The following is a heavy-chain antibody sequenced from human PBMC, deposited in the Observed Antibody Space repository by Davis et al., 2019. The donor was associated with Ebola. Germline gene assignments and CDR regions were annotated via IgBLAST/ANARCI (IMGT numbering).Heavy chain of an antibody. V-gene: IGHV3-30*03. J-gene: IGHJ4*02. Sequence: GGSLRLSCAASGFTFSDHYMDWVRQAPGKGLEWVAVMSYDGSYKYYADSVKGRFTISRDNSKNTLYLQVNSLRAEDTAVYYCARERYSSSSWGLNYWGQGTLVTVSS. CDR3: ARERYSSSSWGLNY. CDR1: GFTFSDHY. CDR2: MSYDGSYK. D-gene: IGHD6-6*01.